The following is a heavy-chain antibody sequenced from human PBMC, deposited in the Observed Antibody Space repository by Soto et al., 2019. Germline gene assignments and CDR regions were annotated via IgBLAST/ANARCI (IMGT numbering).Heavy chain of an antibody. CDR1: GFTFSGYS. Sequence: PGGSLRLSCAASGFTFSGYSVNWVRQAPGKGLEWVSYISSGSKTIYYAESVKGRFTVSRDNARNSQYLQMNSLRDEDTAVYYCVREDILGVRSFDYWGPGTLVTVSS. J-gene: IGHJ4*02. D-gene: IGHD3-9*01. CDR2: ISSGSKTI. CDR3: VREDILGVRSFDY. V-gene: IGHV3-48*02.